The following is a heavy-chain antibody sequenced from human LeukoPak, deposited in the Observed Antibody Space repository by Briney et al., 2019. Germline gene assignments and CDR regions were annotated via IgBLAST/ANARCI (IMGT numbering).Heavy chain of an antibody. J-gene: IGHJ6*02. Sequence: RTGGSLRLSCAASGFTFSSYEMNWVRQAPGKGLEWVSYISSSGSTIYYADSVKGRFTISRDNAKNSLYLQMNSLRAEDTAVYYCARDRAIVVRGATLDYYYYYGMDVWGQGTTVTVSS. CDR2: ISSSGSTI. CDR1: GFTFSSYE. CDR3: ARDRAIVVRGATLDYYYYYGMDV. D-gene: IGHD3-10*01. V-gene: IGHV3-48*03.